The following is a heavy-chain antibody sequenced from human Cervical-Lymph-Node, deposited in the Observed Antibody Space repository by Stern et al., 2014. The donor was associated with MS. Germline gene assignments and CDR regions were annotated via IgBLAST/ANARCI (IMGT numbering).Heavy chain of an antibody. CDR1: GGSISSSNYY. J-gene: IGHJ4*02. CDR3: ASLNGSGSYPDY. CDR2: ISHSGSS. D-gene: IGHD3-10*01. Sequence: QVQLVESGPGLVKPSETLSLRCTVSGGSISSSNYYWGWIRQPPGKGLEWIGSISHSGSSYSIPSLKSRLTISLDTSKNQFSLKLTSVTTADSAVYYCASLNGSGSYPDYWGQGTLVTVSS. V-gene: IGHV4-39*01.